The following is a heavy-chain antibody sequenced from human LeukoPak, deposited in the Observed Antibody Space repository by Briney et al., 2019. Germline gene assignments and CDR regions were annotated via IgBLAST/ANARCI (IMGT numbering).Heavy chain of an antibody. CDR1: GFTFSSYG. V-gene: IGHV3-30*18. D-gene: IGHD4-23*01. Sequence: GSLRLSCAASGFTFSSYGMHWVRQAPGKGLEWVAVISYDGSNKYYADSVKGRFTISRDNSKNTLYLQMNSLRAEDTAVYYCAKDLREHRYSMLRKVTPAAGEWGQGTLVTVSS. CDR2: ISYDGSNK. CDR3: AKDLREHRYSMLRKVTPAAGE. J-gene: IGHJ1*01.